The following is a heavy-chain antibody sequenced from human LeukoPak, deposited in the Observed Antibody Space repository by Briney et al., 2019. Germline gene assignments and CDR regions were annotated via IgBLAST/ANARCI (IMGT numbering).Heavy chain of an antibody. V-gene: IGHV3-30-3*01. CDR1: GFTFSSYA. CDR2: ISYDGSNK. CDR3: ARPNRVVVITTSFDY. D-gene: IGHD3-22*01. Sequence: GGSLRLSCAASGFTFSSYAMHWVRQAPGKGLEWVAVISYDGSNKHYADSVKGRFIISRDNSKNTLYLQMNSLRAEDTAVYYCARPNRVVVITTSFDYWGQGTLVTVSS. J-gene: IGHJ4*02.